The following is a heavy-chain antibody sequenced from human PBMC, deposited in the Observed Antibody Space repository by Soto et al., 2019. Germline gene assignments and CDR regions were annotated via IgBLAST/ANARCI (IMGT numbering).Heavy chain of an antibody. V-gene: IGHV3-23*01. D-gene: IGHD4-4*01. Sequence: EVQLLEAGGGLVQPGGSLRLSCAASGFSFRDYGMSWVRQAPGKGLEWLSAIIGNGDTAYYADSVRGRFTISRDNSKNTLYWHVNDLGAEDTDIYYCAKDYDSSASLPFDYWVQGTLVTASS. J-gene: IGHJ4*02. CDR2: IIGNGDTA. CDR3: AKDYDSSASLPFDY. CDR1: GFSFRDYG.